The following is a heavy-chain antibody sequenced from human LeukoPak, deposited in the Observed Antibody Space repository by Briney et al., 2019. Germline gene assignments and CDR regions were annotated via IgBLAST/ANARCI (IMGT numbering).Heavy chain of an antibody. V-gene: IGHV3-23*01. CDR1: GXTFSSYA. Sequence: GGSLRLSCAASGXTFSSYAMSWVRQAPGKGLEWVSAISGSGGSTYYADSVKGRFTISRDNSKNTLYLQMNSLRAEDTAVYYCAKGGGGYSYGYFDYWGQGTLVTVSS. D-gene: IGHD5-18*01. J-gene: IGHJ4*02. CDR3: AKGGGGYSYGYFDY. CDR2: ISGSGGST.